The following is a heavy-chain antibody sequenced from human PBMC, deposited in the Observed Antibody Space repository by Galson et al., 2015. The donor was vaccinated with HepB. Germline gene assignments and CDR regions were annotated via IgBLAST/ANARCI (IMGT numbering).Heavy chain of an antibody. Sequence: SLRLSCAASGFTFNNFAMHWVRQAPGKGLEWLAVISYDVINKNYADSVKGRFTISRDNSKNTFYLQMDNLRGDDTAVYFCARDSAWAEPADYGDLKFDSWGQGTLVSVSS. V-gene: IGHV3-30*03. CDR1: GFTFNNFA. J-gene: IGHJ4*02. CDR2: ISYDVINK. CDR3: ARDSAWAEPADYGDLKFDS. D-gene: IGHD4-17*01.